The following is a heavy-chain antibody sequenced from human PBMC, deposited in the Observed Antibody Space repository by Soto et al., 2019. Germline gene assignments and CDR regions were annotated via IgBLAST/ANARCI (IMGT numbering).Heavy chain of an antibody. J-gene: IGHJ3*01. Sequence: ASVKVSCKASGYTFNDYYIYWVRQAPGQGLEWVAWINPNGGGTTYAQKFRDWVTVTRDTSIGTAYLELTGLKSDDTAVYYCARAFFYQGSDSRGYSFDAFDFWGPGTLVTVSS. CDR2: INPNGGGT. D-gene: IGHD3-22*01. CDR1: GYTFNDYY. CDR3: ARAFFYQGSDSRGYSFDAFDF. V-gene: IGHV1-2*04.